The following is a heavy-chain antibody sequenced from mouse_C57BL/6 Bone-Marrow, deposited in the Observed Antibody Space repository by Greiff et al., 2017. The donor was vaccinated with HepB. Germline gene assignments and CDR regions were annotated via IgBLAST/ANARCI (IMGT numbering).Heavy chain of an antibody. Sequence: EVKLMESGEGLVKPGGSLNLSCAASGFTFSSYAMSWVRQTPEQRLEWVAYISSGGDYIYYADTVKGRFTISRDNARNTLYLQMSSLKSEDTAMYYCTREKPLYYYGSSCAMDYWGQGTSVTVSS. J-gene: IGHJ4*01. V-gene: IGHV5-9-1*02. CDR2: ISSGGDYI. CDR3: TREKPLYYYGSSCAMDY. CDR1: GFTFSSYA. D-gene: IGHD1-1*01.